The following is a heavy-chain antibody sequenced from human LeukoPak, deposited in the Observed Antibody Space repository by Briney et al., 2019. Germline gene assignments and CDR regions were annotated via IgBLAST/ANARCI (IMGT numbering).Heavy chain of an antibody. Sequence: GGSLRLSCAASGFTFSSYGMHWVRQAPGKGLEWVAVISYDGSNKYYADSVKGRFTISRDNSKNTLYLQMNSLRAEDTAVYYCAKDAEVITATTDWFDPWGQGTLVTASP. J-gene: IGHJ5*02. V-gene: IGHV3-30*18. CDR3: AKDAEVITATTDWFDP. D-gene: IGHD1-7*01. CDR2: ISYDGSNK. CDR1: GFTFSSYG.